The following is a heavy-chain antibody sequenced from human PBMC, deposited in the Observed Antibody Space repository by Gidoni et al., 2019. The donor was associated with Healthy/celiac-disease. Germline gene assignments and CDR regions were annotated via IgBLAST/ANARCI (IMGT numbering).Heavy chain of an antibody. CDR3: ARHAAVAVVDY. V-gene: IGHV4-39*01. Sequence: SIYYSGSTYYNPSLKSRVTISVDTSKNQFSLKLSSVTAADTAVYYCARHAAVAVVDYWGQGTLVTVSS. J-gene: IGHJ4*02. D-gene: IGHD6-19*01. CDR2: IYYSGST.